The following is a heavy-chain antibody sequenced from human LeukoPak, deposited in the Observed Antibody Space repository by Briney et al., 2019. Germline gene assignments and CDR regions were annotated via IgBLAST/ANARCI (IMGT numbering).Heavy chain of an antibody. J-gene: IGHJ4*02. V-gene: IGHV1-18*01. D-gene: IGHD3-10*01. CDR2: ISAYNGDT. CDR1: GYTFTSYG. Sequence: ASVKVSCKASGYTFTSYGISWVRQAPGQGLEWMGWISAYNGDTNYAQKLQGRVTMTTDTSTSTAYMELRSLRSDDTAVYYCAREDVTPQNTMVRGVIIPFDYWGQGTLVTVSS. CDR3: AREDVTPQNTMVRGVIIPFDY.